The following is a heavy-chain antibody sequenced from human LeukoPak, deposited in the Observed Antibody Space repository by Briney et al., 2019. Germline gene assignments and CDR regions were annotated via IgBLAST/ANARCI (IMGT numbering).Heavy chain of an antibody. CDR2: IKQDGSEK. CDR1: GFTFSSYW. V-gene: IGHV3-7*01. Sequence: GGSLRLSCAASGFTFSSYWMSWVRQAPGKGLEWVANIKQDGSEKYYVDSVKGRFTISRDNAKNSLYLQMNSLRAEDTAVYYCARDSNSSGYSYDFDYWGQGTLVTVSS. D-gene: IGHD3-22*01. CDR3: ARDSNSSGYSYDFDY. J-gene: IGHJ4*02.